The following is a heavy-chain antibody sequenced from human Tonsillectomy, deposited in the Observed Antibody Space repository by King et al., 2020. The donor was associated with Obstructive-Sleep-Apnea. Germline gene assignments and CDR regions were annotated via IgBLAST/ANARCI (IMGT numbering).Heavy chain of an antibody. V-gene: IGHV1-46*01. CDR2: INPSGGST. J-gene: IGHJ6*02. D-gene: IGHD6-13*01. CDR1: GYTFTSYY. CDR3: ARDKPKQQLVRNYYYYGMDV. Sequence: QLVQSGAEVKKPGASVKVSCKASGYTFTSYYMHWVRQAPGQGLEWMGIINPSGGSTSYAQKFQGRVTMTRDTSTSTVYMGLSSLRSEDTAVYYCARDKPKQQLVRNYYYYGMDVWGQGTTVTVSS.